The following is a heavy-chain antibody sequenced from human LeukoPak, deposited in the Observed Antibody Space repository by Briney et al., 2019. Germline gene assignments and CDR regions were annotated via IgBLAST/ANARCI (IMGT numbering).Heavy chain of an antibody. V-gene: IGHV3-23*01. J-gene: IGHJ6*02. CDR2: ISGSGGST. Sequence: GGSLRLSCAASGFTFSSYAMSWVRQAPGKGLEWVSAISGSGGSTYYADSVKGRFTISRDNSKNTLYLQMNSLRAEDTAVYYCAKDQAPPTSLRYFDWLPSYYYYYGMDVWDQGTTVTVSS. CDR1: GFTFSSYA. CDR3: AKDQAPPTSLRYFDWLPSYYYYYGMDV. D-gene: IGHD3-9*01.